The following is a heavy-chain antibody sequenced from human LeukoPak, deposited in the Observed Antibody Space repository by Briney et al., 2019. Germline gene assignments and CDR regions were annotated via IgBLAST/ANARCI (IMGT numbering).Heavy chain of an antibody. CDR2: IKQDRSEK. Sequence: GGPLRLYCTASRFTQSNYWMRWVRQAPAKGLEWVANIKQDRSEKFYVDSVKGRFTISRDNAKKSLYLQMNSMRAEDTAAYYCARDREWFDPWGQGTLVIDFS. CDR3: ARDREWFDP. V-gene: IGHV3-7*01. CDR1: RFTQSNYW. J-gene: IGHJ5*02.